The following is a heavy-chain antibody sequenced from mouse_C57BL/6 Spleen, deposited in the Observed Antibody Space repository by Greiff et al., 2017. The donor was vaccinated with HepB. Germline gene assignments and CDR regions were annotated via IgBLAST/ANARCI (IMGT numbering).Heavy chain of an antibody. CDR2: IYPGDGDT. Sequence: QVQLKQSGPELVKPGASVKISCKASGYAFSSSWMNWVKQRPGKGLEWIGRIYPGDGDTNYNGKFKGKATLTADKSSSTAYMQLSSLTSEDSAVYFCARERTGQAPSWFAYWGQGTLVTVSA. D-gene: IGHD3-2*02. CDR1: GYAFSSSW. V-gene: IGHV1-82*01. CDR3: ARERTGQAPSWFAY. J-gene: IGHJ3*01.